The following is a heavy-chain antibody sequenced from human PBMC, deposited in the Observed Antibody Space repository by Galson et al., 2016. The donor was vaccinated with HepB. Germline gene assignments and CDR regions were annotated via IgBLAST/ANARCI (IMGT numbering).Heavy chain of an antibody. V-gene: IGHV4-61*02. J-gene: IGHJ4*02. CDR3: TRGEYTYGYFDS. CDR1: GGSIDSDDYH. Sequence: TLSLTCTVSGGSIDSDDYHWSWIRQPAGKGLEWLGRVFTSGSTNYSPSLKSRATMSADTSKNQFYLKLRSVTAADTAVYFCTRGEYTYGYFDSWGQGTLVTVSA. CDR2: VFTSGST. D-gene: IGHD5-18*01.